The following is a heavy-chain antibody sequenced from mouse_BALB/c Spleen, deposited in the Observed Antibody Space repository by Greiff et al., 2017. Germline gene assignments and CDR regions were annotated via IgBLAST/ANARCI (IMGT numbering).Heavy chain of an antibody. D-gene: IGHD3-3*01. CDR1: GYAFSSYW. J-gene: IGHJ2*01. Sequence: VMLVESGAELVRPGSSVKISCKASGYAFSSYWMNWVKQRPGQGLEWIGQIYPGDGDTNYNGKFKGKATLTADKSSSTAYMQLSSLTSEDSAVYYCATANPPDYFDYWGQGTTLTVSS. CDR2: IYPGDGDT. V-gene: IGHV1-80*01. CDR3: ATANPPDYFDY.